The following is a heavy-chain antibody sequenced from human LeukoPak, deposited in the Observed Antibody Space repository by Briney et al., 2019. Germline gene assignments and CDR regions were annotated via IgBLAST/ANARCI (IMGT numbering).Heavy chain of an antibody. CDR1: GFTFSNYA. CDR2: ISVTGGRT. V-gene: IGHV3-23*01. J-gene: IGHJ4*02. CDR3: AKESTLNGNRAVAELPDY. Sequence: PGGSLRLSCAASGFTFSNYAMSWVRQAPGKGLEWVSGISVTGGRTHYADSVKGRFTISRDNPKNTLDLQMSSLRAEDTAVYYCAKESTLNGNRAVAELPDYWGQGTLVTVSS. D-gene: IGHD6-19*01.